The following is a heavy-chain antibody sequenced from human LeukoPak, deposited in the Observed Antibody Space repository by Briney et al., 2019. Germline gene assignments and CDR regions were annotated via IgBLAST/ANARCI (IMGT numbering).Heavy chain of an antibody. CDR3: VKSPSGGLAV. V-gene: IGHV3-64D*09. CDR2: IFANGDIT. J-gene: IGHJ6*02. Sequence: SGGSLRLSCSASGFTFSTYPMNWVCQAPGKGLEYVSTIFANGDITSSAASVKGRFTSSTDTSKNTLYLKMSSLRPEDTAVYYCVKSPSGGLAVLGQGATVTVSS. CDR1: GFTFSTYP.